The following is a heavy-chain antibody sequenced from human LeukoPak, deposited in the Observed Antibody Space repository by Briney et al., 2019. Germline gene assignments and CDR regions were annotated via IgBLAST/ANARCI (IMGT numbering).Heavy chain of an antibody. J-gene: IGHJ2*01. CDR3: ARAVLGIDWYFDL. Sequence: ASVKVSCKASGGTFSSYAINWVRQATGQGLEWMGWMNPNSGNTGYAQKFQGRVTITRNTSISTAYMELSSLRSEDTAVYYCARAVLGIDWYFDLWGRGTLVTVSS. CDR2: MNPNSGNT. V-gene: IGHV1-8*03. D-gene: IGHD2-8*02. CDR1: GGTFSSYA.